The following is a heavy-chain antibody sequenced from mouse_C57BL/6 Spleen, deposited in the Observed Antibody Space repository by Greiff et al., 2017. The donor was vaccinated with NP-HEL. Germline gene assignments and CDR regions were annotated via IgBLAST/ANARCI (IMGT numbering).Heavy chain of an antibody. Sequence: VQLQQSGAELVRPGASVKLSCKASGYTFTDYYINWVKQRPGQGLEWIARIYPGSGNTYYNEKFKGKATLTAEKSSSTAYMQLSSLTSEDSAVYFCARAGSSYEAWFAYWGQGTLVTVSA. D-gene: IGHD1-1*01. CDR3: ARAGSSYEAWFAY. J-gene: IGHJ3*01. CDR2: IYPGSGNT. CDR1: GYTFTDYY. V-gene: IGHV1-76*01.